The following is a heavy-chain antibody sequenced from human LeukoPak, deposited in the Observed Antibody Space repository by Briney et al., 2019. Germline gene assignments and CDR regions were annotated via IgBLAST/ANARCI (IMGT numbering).Heavy chain of an antibody. CDR1: RFTVSSNY. CDR3: ARELREHGVFDI. V-gene: IGHV3-53*01. CDR2: IYSDGST. J-gene: IGHJ3*02. Sequence: GWSLRLSCAASRFTVSSNYMSWLRQAPGKGLEWASEIYSDGSTCYAASVKGRFSISRDNSKNTVYLQMSNLRAEDTAIYYCARELREHGVFDIWGQGTMVTVSS. D-gene: IGHD1-26*01.